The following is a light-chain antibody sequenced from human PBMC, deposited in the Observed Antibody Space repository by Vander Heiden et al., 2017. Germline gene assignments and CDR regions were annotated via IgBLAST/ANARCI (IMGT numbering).Light chain of an antibody. Sequence: DIQMTQSPSSLSASVGDRVTLTCRASQSISSYLNWYQQKPEKAPKLLIYAASSLQSGVPSRFSGSGSGTDFTLTISSLQPEDFATYYCQQSYSTPLGFGQGTKVEIK. CDR1: QSISSY. J-gene: IGKJ1*01. CDR3: QQSYSTPLG. CDR2: AAS. V-gene: IGKV1-39*01.